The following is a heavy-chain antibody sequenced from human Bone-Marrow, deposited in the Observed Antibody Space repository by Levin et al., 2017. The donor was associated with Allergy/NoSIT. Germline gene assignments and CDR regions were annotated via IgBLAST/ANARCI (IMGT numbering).Heavy chain of an antibody. Sequence: GESLKISCKASGYTFTDYDINWVRQAPGQGLEWVAWMNPKSGNTGSAQNFQGRLTMTRDTSTGTAYMELSSLRSEDTAVYYCARVADYGGYEYYFDTWGQGTLVSVSS. CDR2: MNPKSGNT. CDR1: GYTFTDYD. J-gene: IGHJ4*02. CDR3: ARVADYGGYEYYFDT. V-gene: IGHV1-8*02. D-gene: IGHD5-12*01.